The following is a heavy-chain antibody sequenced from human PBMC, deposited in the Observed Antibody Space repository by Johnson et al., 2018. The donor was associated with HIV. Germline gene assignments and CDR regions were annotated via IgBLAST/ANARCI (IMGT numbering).Heavy chain of an antibody. D-gene: IGHD3-22*01. Sequence: QVQLVESGGGVVQPGGSLRLSCAASGFTFSSYAMHWVRQAPGKGLEWVAVISYDGSNKYYANSVRGRFTISRDTSKNTLYLQMSSLKVEDTAVYYCAKDKSGRYYDSSGYSLDDAFDIWGQGTMGNGSS. J-gene: IGHJ3*02. CDR3: AKDKSGRYYDSSGYSLDDAFDI. CDR1: GFTFSSYA. V-gene: IGHV3-30*14. CDR2: ISYDGSNK.